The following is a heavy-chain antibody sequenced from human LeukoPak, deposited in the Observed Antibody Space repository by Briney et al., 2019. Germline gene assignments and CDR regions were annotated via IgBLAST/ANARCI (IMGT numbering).Heavy chain of an antibody. V-gene: IGHV3-48*03. J-gene: IGHJ4*02. Sequence: GGPLRLSCAASGFTYNNYQMNWVRQAPGKGLECISYISSSGRTIYYADSLKGRFTVSRDNAKNSLYLRMNNLGAEDTAVYYCARGEYYFDYWGQGTLVTVSS. CDR2: ISSSGRTI. CDR1: GFTYNNYQ. CDR3: ARGEYYFDY.